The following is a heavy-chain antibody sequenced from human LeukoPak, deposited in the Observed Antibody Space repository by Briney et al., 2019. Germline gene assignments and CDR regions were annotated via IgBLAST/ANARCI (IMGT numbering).Heavy chain of an antibody. CDR2: INSDGSST. Sequence: PGGSLRLSCVASGFTFSSYWMHWVRQAPGKGLVWVSHINSDGSSTTYADSVKGRFTISRDNAKNSLYLQMNSLRAEDTAVYFCAKVRGRYYYGMDVWGKGTTVTVSS. CDR1: GFTFSSYW. CDR3: AKVRGRYYYGMDV. J-gene: IGHJ6*04. D-gene: IGHD3-10*01. V-gene: IGHV3-74*01.